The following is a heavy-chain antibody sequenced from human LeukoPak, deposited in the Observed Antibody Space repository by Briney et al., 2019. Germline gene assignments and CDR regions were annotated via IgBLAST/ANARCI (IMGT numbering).Heavy chain of an antibody. CDR1: GFIFSNDA. Sequence: GRSLRLSCAASGFIFSNDAMHWVRQAPGKGLEWVAFIWFDGSNKHYTDSVKGRFTISRDNSEDTLYLQMNSLRAEDTAVYYCVRDPSGSGFAFDSWGQGALVTISS. V-gene: IGHV3-33*01. CDR3: VRDPSGSGFAFDS. CDR2: IWFDGSNK. D-gene: IGHD1-1*01. J-gene: IGHJ4*02.